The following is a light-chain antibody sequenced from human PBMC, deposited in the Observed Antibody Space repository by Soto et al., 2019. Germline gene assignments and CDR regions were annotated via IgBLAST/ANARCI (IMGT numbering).Light chain of an antibody. Sequence: QSVLTQPRSVSGSPGQSVTISCTGTSSDVGGYNYVSWYQQHPGKAPKLMIYDVSKRPSGVHDRFSGSKSGNTASLTNSGLQAEDAADYYCCSYAGSYSYVFGTSTKLTVL. CDR2: DVS. CDR3: CSYAGSYSYV. V-gene: IGLV2-11*01. J-gene: IGLJ1*01. CDR1: SSDVGGYNY.